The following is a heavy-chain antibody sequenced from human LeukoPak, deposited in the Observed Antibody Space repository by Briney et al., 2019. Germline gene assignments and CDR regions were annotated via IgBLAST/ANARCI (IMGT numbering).Heavy chain of an antibody. V-gene: IGHV3-53*01. D-gene: IGHD6-13*01. CDR2: IYSDNT. J-gene: IGHJ4*02. Sequence: GGSLRLSCTVSGFTVSSNSMSWVRQAPGKGLEWVSFIYSDNTHYSDSVKGRFTISRDNSKNTLYLQMNSLRAEDTAVYYCARDLSIAAAGTEYDYWGQGTLVTVSS. CDR1: GFTVSSNS. CDR3: ARDLSIAAAGTEYDY.